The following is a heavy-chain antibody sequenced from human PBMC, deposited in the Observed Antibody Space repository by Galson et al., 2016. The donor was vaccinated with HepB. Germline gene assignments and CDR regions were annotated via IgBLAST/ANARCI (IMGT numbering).Heavy chain of an antibody. Sequence: SLRLSCAATGFTFSNAWMTWVRLAPGKGLEWVGRIRSKIDGETTDYAAPVKGRMTIPRDDSKNTLYLQMNILTSEDTAVFYCARGSPFVKTFSRGGVSVRRAPDFWGQGTLVIVSS. D-gene: IGHD3-16*01. CDR3: ARGSPFVKTFSRGGVSVRRAPDF. CDR2: IRSKIDGETT. CDR1: GFTFSNAW. J-gene: IGHJ4*02. V-gene: IGHV3-15*01.